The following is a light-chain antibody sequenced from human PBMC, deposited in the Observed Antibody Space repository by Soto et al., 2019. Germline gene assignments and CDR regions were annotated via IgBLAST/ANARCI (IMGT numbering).Light chain of an antibody. CDR3: TSFTKTNTVA. Sequence: QSALTQPASVAGSPGQAITISCTGTSSDVGAYDYVSWYQQYPGKAPRLMIYEVINRPSGVSNRFSGSKSGNTASLTISGLQAEDEADYYCTSFTKTNTVAFGGGTKLTVL. CDR2: EVI. CDR1: SSDVGAYDY. V-gene: IGLV2-14*01. J-gene: IGLJ2*01.